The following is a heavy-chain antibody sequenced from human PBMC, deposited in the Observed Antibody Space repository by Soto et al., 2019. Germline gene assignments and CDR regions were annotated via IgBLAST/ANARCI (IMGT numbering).Heavy chain of an antibody. D-gene: IGHD5-18*01. Sequence: KPSETLSLTCAVSGGSISSGGYSWSWIRQPPGKGLEWIGYIYHSGSTYYNPSLKSRVTISVDRSKNQFSLKLSSVTAADTAVYYCARGGYSYGFPYYYGMDVWGQGTTVTVSS. CDR1: GGSISSGGYS. CDR2: IYHSGST. V-gene: IGHV4-30-2*01. J-gene: IGHJ6*02. CDR3: ARGGYSYGFPYYYGMDV.